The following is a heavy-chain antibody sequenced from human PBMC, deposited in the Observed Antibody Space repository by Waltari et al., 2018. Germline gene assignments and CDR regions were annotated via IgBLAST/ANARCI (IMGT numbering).Heavy chain of an antibody. CDR2: IYHSGST. J-gene: IGHJ3*02. CDR3: ARRGYCSGGSYLHRDAFDI. CDR1: GYSISSGYY. D-gene: IGHD2-15*01. V-gene: IGHV4-38-2*01. Sequence: QVQLQESGPGLVKPSETLSLTCAVSGYSISSGYYWGWIRQPPGTGLEWIGSIYHSGSTYYNPSLKSRVTISVDTSKNQFSLKLSSVTAADTAVYYCARRGYCSGGSYLHRDAFDIWGQGTMVTVSS.